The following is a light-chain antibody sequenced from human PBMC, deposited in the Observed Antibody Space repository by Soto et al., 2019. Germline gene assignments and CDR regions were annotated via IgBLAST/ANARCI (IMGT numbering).Light chain of an antibody. CDR3: QQSYSTLFT. CDR1: QTIIRY. CDR2: AAS. V-gene: IGKV1-39*01. J-gene: IGKJ3*01. Sequence: DIQMPQSPSSLSASVGDRVTITCRASQTIIRYLNWYQQKPGRAPNLLIYAASSLQSGVPSSFSGSGSATEFTLTISSLQPEYFATYYCQQSYSTLFTFGPGTKVEIK.